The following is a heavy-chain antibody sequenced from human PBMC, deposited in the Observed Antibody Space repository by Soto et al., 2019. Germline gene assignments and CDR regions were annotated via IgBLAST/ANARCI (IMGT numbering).Heavy chain of an antibody. CDR1: GGTFSSYA. V-gene: IGHV1-69*13. J-gene: IGHJ6*02. Sequence: GASVKVSCKASGGTFSSYAISWVRQAPGQGLEWMGGIIPIFGTANYAQKFQGRVTITADESTSTAYMELSSLRSEDTAVYSCARVKARDGGGVNYYYYGMDVWGQRTTVIVSS. D-gene: IGHD2-8*02. CDR2: IIPIFGTA. CDR3: ARVKARDGGGVNYYYYGMDV.